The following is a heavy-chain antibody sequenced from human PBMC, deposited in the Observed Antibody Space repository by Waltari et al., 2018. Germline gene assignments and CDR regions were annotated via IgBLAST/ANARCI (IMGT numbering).Heavy chain of an antibody. D-gene: IGHD2-2*01. Sequence: QLQLQESGPGLVKPSETLSLSCTVSGDSISSTSSNWGWIRQPPGKGLEWIGSIYYFQYSGRTYYNPSLKSRVTISVDTSKNQFSLKLNSVTAADTAVYYCVRDLHYCSRNNCYFDYWGQGTLVTVSS. V-gene: IGHV4-39*07. CDR2: IYYFQYSGRT. CDR1: GDSISSTSSN. J-gene: IGHJ4*02. CDR3: VRDLHYCSRNNCYFDY.